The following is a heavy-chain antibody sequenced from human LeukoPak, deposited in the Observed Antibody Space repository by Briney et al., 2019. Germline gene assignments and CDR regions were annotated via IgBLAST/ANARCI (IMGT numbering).Heavy chain of an antibody. CDR3: ARAAVVTAIDY. CDR1: GFTFSDYY. CDR2: ISSSGSTI. D-gene: IGHD2-21*02. Sequence: GGSLRLSCAASGFTFSDYYMSWIRQAPGKGLEWVSYISSSGSTIYYADSVKGRFTISRDNAKNSLYLQVNSLRAEDTAVYYCARAAVVTAIDYWGQGTLVTVSS. J-gene: IGHJ4*02. V-gene: IGHV3-11*01.